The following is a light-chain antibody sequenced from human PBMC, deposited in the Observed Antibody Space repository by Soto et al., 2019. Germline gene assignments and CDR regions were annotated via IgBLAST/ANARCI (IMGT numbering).Light chain of an antibody. CDR3: QQRSNWPPTWT. CDR2: HAS. V-gene: IGKV3-11*01. CDR1: QSVSSY. Sequence: EIVLTQSPATLSLSPGERATLSCRASQSVSSYLAWYQQKPGQAPRLLIYHASNRATGIPARFSGSGSGTDSTLTISILEPEDFAVYYCQQRSNWPPTWTFGQGTKVETK. J-gene: IGKJ1*01.